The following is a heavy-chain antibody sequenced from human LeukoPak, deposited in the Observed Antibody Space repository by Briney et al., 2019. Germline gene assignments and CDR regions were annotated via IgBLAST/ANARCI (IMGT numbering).Heavy chain of an antibody. Sequence: SETLSLTCTVSGGSISSSSYYWGWIRQPPGKGLAWIGSIYYSGSTYYNPSLKSRVTISVDTSKNQFSLKLSSVTAADTAVYYCARHGVSEFDYWGQGTLVTVSS. J-gene: IGHJ4*02. CDR1: GGSISSSSYY. CDR3: ARHGVSEFDY. V-gene: IGHV4-39*01. CDR2: IYYSGST. D-gene: IGHD3-3*01.